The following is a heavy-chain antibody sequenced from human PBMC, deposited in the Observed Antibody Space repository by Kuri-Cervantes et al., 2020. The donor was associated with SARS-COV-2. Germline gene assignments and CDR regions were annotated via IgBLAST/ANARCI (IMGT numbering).Heavy chain of an antibody. Sequence: GESPKISCAASGFTFSDHYMDWVRQAPGKGLEWVGRTRNKANSYTTEYAASVKGRFTISRDDSKNSLYLQMNSLRAEDTAVYYCARYRAIPGGGLDYWGQGTLVTVSS. CDR3: ARYRAIPGGGLDY. D-gene: IGHD2-2*01. J-gene: IGHJ4*02. CDR2: TRNKANSYTT. V-gene: IGHV3-72*01. CDR1: GFTFSDHY.